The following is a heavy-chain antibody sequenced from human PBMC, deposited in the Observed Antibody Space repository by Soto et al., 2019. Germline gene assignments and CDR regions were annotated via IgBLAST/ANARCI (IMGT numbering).Heavy chain of an antibody. V-gene: IGHV1-2*02. CDR3: ARGGGVGVAGSAAFDM. CDR2: INPATGAA. CDR1: GYPVTAYY. Sequence: QLHLVQSGAVVKKPGASVTVSCSASGYPVTAYYMHWVRQAPGRGLEWMGGINPATGAAKYTQTFQGGVTMARDTSPGTVFMELGGLTSEDTAVFYCARGGGVGVAGSAAFDMWGQGTLVTVSS. J-gene: IGHJ3*02. D-gene: IGHD3-3*01.